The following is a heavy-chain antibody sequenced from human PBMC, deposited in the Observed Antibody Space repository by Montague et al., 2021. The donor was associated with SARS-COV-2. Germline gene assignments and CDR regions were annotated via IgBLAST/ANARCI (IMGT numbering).Heavy chain of an antibody. D-gene: IGHD3-16*02. J-gene: IGHJ4*02. CDR2: IYYKGNT. Sequence: TLSLTCSVSGGSMSSVGYYWSWLRQHPGKGLEWIGYIYYKGNTFYNPSLKSRISISLDTSKSQFSLNLTSVTAADTAVYYCASGSYRNFDIWGQGALVTVSS. CDR3: ASGSYRNFDI. CDR1: GGSMSSVGYY. V-gene: IGHV4-31*03.